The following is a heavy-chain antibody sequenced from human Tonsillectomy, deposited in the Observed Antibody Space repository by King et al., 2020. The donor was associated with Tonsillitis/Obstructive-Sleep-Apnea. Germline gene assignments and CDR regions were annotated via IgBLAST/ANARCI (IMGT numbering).Heavy chain of an antibody. Sequence: VQLVESGGGLVKPGGSLMLSCEASAFAFAYYTFDWVRQAPGKGLEWVSSIDATGNHVYYADSVKGRFTISRDNAKKSLYLEMTSLRADDTAVYYCARDLSIAYFDYGGQGTLVTVSS. CDR3: ARDLSIAYFDY. CDR2: IDATGNHV. J-gene: IGHJ4*02. CDR1: AFAFAYYT. V-gene: IGHV3-21*01.